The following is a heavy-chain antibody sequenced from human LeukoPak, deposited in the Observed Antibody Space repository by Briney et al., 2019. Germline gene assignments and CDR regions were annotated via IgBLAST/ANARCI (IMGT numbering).Heavy chain of an antibody. J-gene: IGHJ4*02. Sequence: GGSLRLSCAASGFTFSDYSMNWVRQAPGKGLEDLSYINSDGKTTWYADSVKGRFTISRDNAKNTLYLQMNSLRAEDTAVYYCARESPHSDYWGQGTLVTVSS. CDR3: ARESPHSDY. CDR1: GFTFSDYS. D-gene: IGHD2-21*01. V-gene: IGHV3-48*04. CDR2: INSDGKTT.